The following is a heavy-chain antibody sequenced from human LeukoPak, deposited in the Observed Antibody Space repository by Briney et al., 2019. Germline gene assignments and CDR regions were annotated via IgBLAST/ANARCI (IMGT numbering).Heavy chain of an antibody. D-gene: IGHD3-10*01. Sequence: SVKVSCKASGGTFSSYAISWVRQAPGQGLEWMGGIIPIFGTANYAQKFQGRVTITADESTSTAYMELSSLRSEDTAVYYCARNIAYYYGSGSYLAFDYWGQGTLVTVSS. CDR1: GGTFSSYA. V-gene: IGHV1-69*13. J-gene: IGHJ4*02. CDR3: ARNIAYYYGSGSYLAFDY. CDR2: IIPIFGTA.